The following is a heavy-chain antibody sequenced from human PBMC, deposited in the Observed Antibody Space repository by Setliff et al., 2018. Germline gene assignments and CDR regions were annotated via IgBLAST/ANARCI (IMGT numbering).Heavy chain of an antibody. V-gene: IGHV4-59*11. Sequence: SETLSLTCTVSGDYISSQYWSWIRQPPGKGLEWIGYISNRGSTDYNPSLRSRVTISEDTSRSQFSLKLTSVTTADTAVYYCALSDHYPFYYDYWGLGTLVTVSS. CDR3: ALSDHYPFYYDY. CDR2: ISNRGST. D-gene: IGHD3-3*01. CDR1: GDYISSQY. J-gene: IGHJ4*02.